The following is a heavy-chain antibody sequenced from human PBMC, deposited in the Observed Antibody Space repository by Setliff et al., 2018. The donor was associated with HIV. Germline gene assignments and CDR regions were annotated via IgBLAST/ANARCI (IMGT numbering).Heavy chain of an antibody. D-gene: IGHD6-13*01. CDR2: VNAANGYT. Sequence: ASVKVSCKASGYTFTSYDINWVRQATGQRLEWMGWVNAANGYTKYSQKFQGRVTMTRDTSTSTVYMELSSLRSEDTAVYYCAKEYHTAATGTRVANYFDYWGQGTLVTVSS. J-gene: IGHJ4*02. V-gene: IGHV1-8*02. CDR1: GYTFTSYD. CDR3: AKEYHTAATGTRVANYFDY.